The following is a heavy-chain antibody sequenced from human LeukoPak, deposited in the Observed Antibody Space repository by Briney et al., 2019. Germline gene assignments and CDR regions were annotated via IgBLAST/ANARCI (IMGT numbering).Heavy chain of an antibody. CDR2: ISSSSSTI. J-gene: IGHJ3*02. CDR3: ARMTTVTRGAFDI. CDR1: GFTFSSYS. V-gene: IGHV3-48*02. D-gene: IGHD4-17*01. Sequence: GGSLRLSCAASGFTFSSYSMNWVRQAPGKGLEWGSYISSSSSTIYYADSVKGRFTISRDNAKNSLYLQMNSLRDEDTAVYYCARMTTVTRGAFDIWGQGTMVTVSS.